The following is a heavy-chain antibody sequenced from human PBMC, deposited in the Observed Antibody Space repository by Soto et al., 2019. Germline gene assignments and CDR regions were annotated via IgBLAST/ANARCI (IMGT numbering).Heavy chain of an antibody. CDR3: AREHIVVGRDWLDP. D-gene: IGHD2-21*01. CDR2: IYYSGST. V-gene: IGHV4-59*01. J-gene: IGHJ5*02. CDR1: GGSISSYY. Sequence: SETLSLTCTVSGGSISSYYWSWIRQPPGKGLEWIGYIYYSGSTNYNPSLKSRVTISVDTSKNQFSLKLSSVTAADTAVYYCAREHIVVGRDWLDPWGQGTLVTVSS.